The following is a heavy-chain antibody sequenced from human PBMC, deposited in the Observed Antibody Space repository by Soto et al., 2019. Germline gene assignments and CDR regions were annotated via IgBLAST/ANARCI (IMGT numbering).Heavy chain of an antibody. Sequence: GESLKISCKGSGYTFTDYWIGWVRQLPGKGLEWMGIIYPGDSDTRYSPSFRGQVTITADKSTSTAYLQWNTLKASDTAMYYCARHSSNFRYYYYAMDVWGQGTTGTVSS. CDR2: IYPGDSDT. D-gene: IGHD6-13*01. V-gene: IGHV5-51*01. J-gene: IGHJ6*02. CDR3: ARHSSNFRYYYYAMDV. CDR1: GYTFTDYW.